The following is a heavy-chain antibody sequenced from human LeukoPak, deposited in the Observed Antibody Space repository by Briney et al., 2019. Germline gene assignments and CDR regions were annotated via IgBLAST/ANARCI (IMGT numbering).Heavy chain of an antibody. Sequence: ASAKDSWKASGGTFSSYAISWVRPAPGQRLEWMGRIIPIFGIANYAQKFQSRVTITADKSTSTAYMELSSLRSEDTAVYYCARGVRPTHCSSTSCYAPNWFDPWGQGTLVTVSS. J-gene: IGHJ5*02. CDR1: GGTFSSYA. V-gene: IGHV1-69*04. D-gene: IGHD2-2*01. CDR2: IIPIFGIA. CDR3: ARGVRPTHCSSTSCYAPNWFDP.